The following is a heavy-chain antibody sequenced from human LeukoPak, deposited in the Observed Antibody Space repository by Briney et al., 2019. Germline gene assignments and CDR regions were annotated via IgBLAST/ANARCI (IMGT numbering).Heavy chain of an antibody. D-gene: IGHD2-15*01. J-gene: IGHJ4*02. Sequence: SETLSLTCTVSGGSISSSSYYWGWIRQPPGKGLEWIGSIYYSGSTYYNPSLKSRVTISVDTSKNQFSLKLSSVTAADTAVYYCARRGVEVATIGFDYWGQGTLVTVSS. CDR3: ARRGVEVATIGFDY. CDR2: IYYSGST. CDR1: GGSISSSSYY. V-gene: IGHV4-39*01.